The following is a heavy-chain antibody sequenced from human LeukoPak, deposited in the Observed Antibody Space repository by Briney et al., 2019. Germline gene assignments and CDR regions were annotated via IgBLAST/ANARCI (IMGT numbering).Heavy chain of an antibody. Sequence: SVKVSCKASGGTFSSYAISWVRQAPGQGLEWMGRIIPILGIANYAQKFQGRVTITADKSTSTVYMELSSLRSEDTAVYYCARVGVVVILGYYYYGMDVWGQGTTVTVSS. CDR1: GGTFSSYA. CDR2: IIPILGIA. V-gene: IGHV1-69*04. D-gene: IGHD3-22*01. J-gene: IGHJ6*02. CDR3: ARVGVVVILGYYYYGMDV.